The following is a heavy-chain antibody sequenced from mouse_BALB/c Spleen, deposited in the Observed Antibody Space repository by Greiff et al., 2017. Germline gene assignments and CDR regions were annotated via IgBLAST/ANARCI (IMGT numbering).Heavy chain of an antibody. V-gene: IGHV1-87*01. D-gene: IGHD2-14*01. CDR2: IYPGDGDT. CDR3: ARSPPYYRYDDYAMDY. CDR1: GYTFTSYW. Sequence: QVQLQQSGAELARPGASVKLSCKASGYTFTSYWMQWVKQRPGQGLEWIGGIYPGDGDTRYTQKFKGKATLTADKSSSTAYMQLSSLASEDSAVYYCARSPPYYRYDDYAMDYWGQGTSVTVSS. J-gene: IGHJ4*01.